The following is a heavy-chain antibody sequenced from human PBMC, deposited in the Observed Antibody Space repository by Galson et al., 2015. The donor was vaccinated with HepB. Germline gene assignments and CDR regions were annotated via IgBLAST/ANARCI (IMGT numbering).Heavy chain of an antibody. CDR1: GLTFNNAW. CDR2: IKSKTDGGTT. J-gene: IGHJ4*02. Sequence: SLRLSCAASGLTFNNAWMSWVRQAPGKGLEWVGRIKSKTDGGTTDYAAPVKGRFTISRDDSKNTLYLQMNSLKIEDIAVYYCTTEVRGPLGYWGQGTLVTVSS. D-gene: IGHD3-10*01. CDR3: TTEVRGPLGY. V-gene: IGHV3-15*01.